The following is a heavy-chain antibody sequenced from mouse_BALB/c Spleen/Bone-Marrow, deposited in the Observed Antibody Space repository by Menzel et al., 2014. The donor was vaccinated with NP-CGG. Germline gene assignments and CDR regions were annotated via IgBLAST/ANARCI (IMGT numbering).Heavy chain of an antibody. J-gene: IGHJ2*01. CDR2: IDPANGNT. CDR3: ALYYDYDVGY. Sequence: VQLKQSGAELVKPGASVKLSCTASGFNIKDTYMHWVKQRPEQGLEWIGRIDPANGNTKYDPKFQGKATITVDTSSNTAYLQLSSLTSEDTAVYYCALYYDYDVGYWGQGTTLTVSS. D-gene: IGHD2-4*01. V-gene: IGHV14-3*02. CDR1: GFNIKDTY.